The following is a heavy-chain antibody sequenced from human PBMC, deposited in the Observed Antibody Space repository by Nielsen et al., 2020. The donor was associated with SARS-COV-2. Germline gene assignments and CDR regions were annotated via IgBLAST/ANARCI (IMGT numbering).Heavy chain of an antibody. J-gene: IGHJ6*02. V-gene: IGHV1-46*01. CDR1: GYTFTSYY. CDR2: INPSGGST. Sequence: ASVKVSCKASGYTFTSYYMHWVRQAPGQGLEWMGIINPSGGSTSYAQKFQGRVTMTRDTFTSTVYMELSSLRSEDTAVYYCASFEIGDSSGARYGMDVWGQGTTVTVSS. D-gene: IGHD3-22*01. CDR3: ASFEIGDSSGARYGMDV.